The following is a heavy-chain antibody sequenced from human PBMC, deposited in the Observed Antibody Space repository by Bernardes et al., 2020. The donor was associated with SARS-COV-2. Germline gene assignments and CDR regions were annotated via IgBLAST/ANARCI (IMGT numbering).Heavy chain of an antibody. CDR2: IYSDDDK. V-gene: IGHV2-5*02. CDR1: GFSLRTSGVA. J-gene: IGHJ5*02. D-gene: IGHD6-19*01. CDR3: AHRRPSAWEGDWFDP. Sequence: SGPTLVKPTHTLTLTCTFSGFSLRTSGVAVGWIRQPPGKALDWLAPIYSDDDKPYSPSLKSRLTITKDTSENQVVLTLTNVDPLDTATYYCAHRRPSAWEGDWFDPWGQGTLVTVSS.